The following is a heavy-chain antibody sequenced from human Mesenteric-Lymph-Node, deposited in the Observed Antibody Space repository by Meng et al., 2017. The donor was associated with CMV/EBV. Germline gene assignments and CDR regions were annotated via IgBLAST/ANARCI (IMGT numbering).Heavy chain of an antibody. Sequence: SVKVSCKASGYTFTSYYMHWVRQAPGQGLEWMGRIIPILGTANYAQRFQGRVTITTDESTSTAYMELSSLRSEDTAVYYCARESSGRSGKLDYWGQGTLVTVSS. CDR1: GYTFTSYY. V-gene: IGHV1-69*11. CDR2: IIPILGTA. J-gene: IGHJ4*02. D-gene: IGHD1-14*01. CDR3: ARESSGRSGKLDY.